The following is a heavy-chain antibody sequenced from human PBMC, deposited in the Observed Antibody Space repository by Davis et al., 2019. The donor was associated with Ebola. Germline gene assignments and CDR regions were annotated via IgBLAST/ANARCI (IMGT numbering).Heavy chain of an antibody. CDR3: ARDRGGDYSFDY. Sequence: AASVKVSCKASGYTFTSYAMHWVRQAPGHRLAWMGWINAGNGNTKYSQKFQGRVTITRDTSTNTAYMELSSLSSEDTAVYYCARDRGGDYSFDYWGQGTLVTVSS. D-gene: IGHD3-10*01. V-gene: IGHV1-3*01. CDR1: GYTFTSYA. J-gene: IGHJ4*02. CDR2: INAGNGNT.